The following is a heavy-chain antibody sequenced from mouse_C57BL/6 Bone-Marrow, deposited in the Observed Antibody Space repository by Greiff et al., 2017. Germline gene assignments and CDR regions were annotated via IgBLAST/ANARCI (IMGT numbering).Heavy chain of an antibody. CDR2: ISDGGSYT. Sequence: EVHLVESGGGLVKPGGSLKLSCAASGFTFSSYAMSWVRQTPEKRLEWVATISDGGSYTYYPDNVKGRFTISRDNAKNNLYLQMSHLKAEDKAMYDCAREALIATRINCYAMDYRGQGPSVTVSS. J-gene: IGHJ4*01. D-gene: IGHD2-4*01. V-gene: IGHV5-4*01. CDR1: GFTFSSYA. CDR3: AREALIATRINCYAMDY.